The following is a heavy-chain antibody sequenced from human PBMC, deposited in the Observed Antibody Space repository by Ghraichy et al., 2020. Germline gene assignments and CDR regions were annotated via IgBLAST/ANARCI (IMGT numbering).Heavy chain of an antibody. J-gene: IGHJ4*02. CDR3: ARHRYYGSGATTPSDY. V-gene: IGHV5-51*01. CDR1: GYSFTSYW. CDR2: IYPADSDT. D-gene: IGHD3-10*01. Sequence: GESLNISCKASGYSFTSYWIGWVRQMPGKGLEWLGIIYPADSDTTYSTSFRGRVTISVDKSSNTAFLHWGSLKASDSAIYYCARHRYYGSGATTPSDYWGPGTLVTVSS.